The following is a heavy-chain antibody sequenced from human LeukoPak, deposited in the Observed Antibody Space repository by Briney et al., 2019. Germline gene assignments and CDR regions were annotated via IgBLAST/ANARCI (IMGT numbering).Heavy chain of an antibody. V-gene: IGHV1-2*04. CDR1: GYTFTGYY. CDR2: INPNSGGT. J-gene: IGHJ4*02. Sequence: ASVKVSCKASGYTFTGYYMHWVRQAPGQGLEWMGWINPNSGGTNYAQKFQGWVTMTRDTSISTAYMELSRLRSDDTAVYYCARDRCSGGSCYDYWGQGTLVTVSS. D-gene: IGHD2-15*01. CDR3: ARDRCSGGSCYDY.